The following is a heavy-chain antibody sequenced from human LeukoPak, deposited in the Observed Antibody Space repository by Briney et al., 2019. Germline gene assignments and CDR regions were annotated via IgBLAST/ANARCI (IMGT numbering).Heavy chain of an antibody. CDR2: INYSGST. CDR3: ARQTGSGLFILP. D-gene: IGHD3/OR15-3a*01. V-gene: IGHV4-39*01. Sequence: PSETLSLTCTVSGGSISSSSYYWGWIRQPPGKGLEWIGSINYSGSTYYNPSLKGRVTISVDRSKNQFSLKLSSVTAADTAVYYCARQTGSGLFILPGGQGTLVTVSS. CDR1: GGSISSSSYY. J-gene: IGHJ4*02.